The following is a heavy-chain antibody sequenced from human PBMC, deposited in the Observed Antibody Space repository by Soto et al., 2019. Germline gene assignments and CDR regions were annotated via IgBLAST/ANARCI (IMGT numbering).Heavy chain of an antibody. CDR3: ASALGYSGYAGMDV. D-gene: IGHD5-12*01. V-gene: IGHV1-18*01. CDR1: GYTFTIYG. J-gene: IGHJ6*02. CDR2: ISPDNGNT. Sequence: QVQLVQSGGEVKKPGASVKVSCKASGYTFTIYGINWVRQAPGQGLEWMGWISPDNGNTNYAQKLQGRVTMTTDTSTSTAYMELRSLRSDDTAVSYCASALGYSGYAGMDVWGQGTTVTVSS.